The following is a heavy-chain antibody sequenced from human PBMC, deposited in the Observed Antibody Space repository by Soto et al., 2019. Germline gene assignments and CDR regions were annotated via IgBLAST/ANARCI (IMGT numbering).Heavy chain of an antibody. J-gene: IGHJ4*02. CDR1: GGSISSGDYY. CDR2: IYYSGST. Sequence: PSETLSLTCTVSGGSISSGDYYWSWIRQPPGKGLEWIGYIYYSGSTYYNPSLKSRVTISRDTSKNQFSLRLTSVTAADTAVYYCGKILVGATGHTDADSWGPGTLVTVSS. D-gene: IGHD2-15*01. V-gene: IGHV4-30-4*01. CDR3: GKILVGATGHTDADS.